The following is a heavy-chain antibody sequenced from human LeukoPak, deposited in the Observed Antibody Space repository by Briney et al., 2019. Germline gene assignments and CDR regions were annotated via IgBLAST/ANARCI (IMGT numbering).Heavy chain of an antibody. Sequence: PGGSLRLSCAASGFTFSSYAMSWVRQAPGKGLEWVSVIYSGGSTYYADSVKGRFTISRDNSKNTLYLQMNSLRAEDTAVYYCARDQRYWGQGTLVTVSS. V-gene: IGHV3-66*01. D-gene: IGHD6-25*01. CDR1: GFTFSSYA. CDR3: ARDQRY. J-gene: IGHJ4*02. CDR2: IYSGGST.